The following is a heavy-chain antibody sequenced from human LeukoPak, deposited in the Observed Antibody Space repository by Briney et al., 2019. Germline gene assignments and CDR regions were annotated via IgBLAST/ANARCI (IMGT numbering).Heavy chain of an antibody. V-gene: IGHV4-4*02. CDR1: GGSISSSNW. Sequence: PSGTLSLTCAVSGGSISSSNWWSWVRQPPGKGLEWIGEIYHSGSTNYNPSLKSRVTISVDKSKNQFSLKLSSVTAADTAVYYCARAILGGDYGDYVSYNWFDPWGQGTLVTVSS. J-gene: IGHJ5*02. D-gene: IGHD4-17*01. CDR2: IYHSGST. CDR3: ARAILGGDYGDYVSYNWFDP.